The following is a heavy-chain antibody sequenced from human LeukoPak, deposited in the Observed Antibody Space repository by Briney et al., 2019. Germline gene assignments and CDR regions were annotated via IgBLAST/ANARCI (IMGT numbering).Heavy chain of an antibody. CDR2: MHYSGST. CDR1: GGSISSYF. Sequence: SETLSLTCTVSGGSISSYFWSWIRQPPGKGLEWIGYMHYSGSTNYNPSLKSRVTMSIDTSKNQFSLKLNSVTAADTAVYYCAGGNQLLNWLDPWGQGTLVTVSS. J-gene: IGHJ5*02. CDR3: AGGNQLLNWLDP. D-gene: IGHD2-2*01. V-gene: IGHV4-59*01.